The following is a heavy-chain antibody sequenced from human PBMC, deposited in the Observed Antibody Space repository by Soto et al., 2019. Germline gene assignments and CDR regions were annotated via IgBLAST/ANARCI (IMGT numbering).Heavy chain of an antibody. D-gene: IGHD5-18*01. J-gene: IGHJ5*02. CDR3: ARSTYSYGFSS. Sequence: PSETLSLTCTVSGGSVSSDDHYWNWIRQAPGKGLEWIGYISYSGSAYYNPSFQRRVTISVDTSNNQFSLKMNSVTAAETAVYYCARSTYSYGFSSWGQGSLVTVSS. CDR2: ISYSGSA. V-gene: IGHV4-30-4*01. CDR1: GGSVSSDDHY.